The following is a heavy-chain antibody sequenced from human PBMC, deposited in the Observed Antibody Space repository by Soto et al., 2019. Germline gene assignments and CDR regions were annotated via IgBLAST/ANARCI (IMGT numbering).Heavy chain of an antibody. CDR2: INHSGST. D-gene: IGHD3-10*01. Sequence: QVQLQQWRAELLKPSETLSLTCAVYGGSFSGYYWSWIRQPPGKGLEWIGEINHSGSTNDNPSLKSRVTISVDTSKNQFSMKLSSVTAADTAVYYCARCLRHVRAGEYWGQGTQVSVSS. J-gene: IGHJ4*02. CDR3: ARCLRHVRAGEY. V-gene: IGHV4-34*01. CDR1: GGSFSGYY.